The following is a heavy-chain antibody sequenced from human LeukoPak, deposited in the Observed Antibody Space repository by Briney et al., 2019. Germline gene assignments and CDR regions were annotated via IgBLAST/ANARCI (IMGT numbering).Heavy chain of an antibody. CDR3: ARVHVVVPAALESDP. D-gene: IGHD2-2*01. CDR1: GYSISSGYY. J-gene: IGHJ5*02. Sequence: SETLSLTCTVSGYSISSGYYWGWIRQPPGKGLEWIGSIYHSGSTYYNPSLKSRVTISVDTSKNQFSLKLSSVTAADTAVYYCARVHVVVPAALESDPWGQGTLVTVSS. V-gene: IGHV4-38-2*02. CDR2: IYHSGST.